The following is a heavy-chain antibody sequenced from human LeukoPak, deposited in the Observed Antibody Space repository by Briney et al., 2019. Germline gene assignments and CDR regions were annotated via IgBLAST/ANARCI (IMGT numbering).Heavy chain of an antibody. J-gene: IGHJ4*02. V-gene: IGHV1-18*01. CDR2: TSGNNGNV. D-gene: IGHD2-15*01. CDR1: GYTFTRYG. Sequence: GASVKVSCKASGYTFTRYGISWVRQAPGQGLEWMGWTSGNNGNVKYAQKFQDRVTITTDTSTNIAYMEMRRLRSADTAVYYCARDCSGGSCYDGVDYWGQGTLVTVSS. CDR3: ARDCSGGSCYDGVDY.